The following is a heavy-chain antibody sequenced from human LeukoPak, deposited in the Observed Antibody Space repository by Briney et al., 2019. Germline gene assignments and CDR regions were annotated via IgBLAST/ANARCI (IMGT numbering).Heavy chain of an antibody. CDR2: INVGGSST. CDR3: SRDSLSSCGGDCYSGLDV. J-gene: IGHJ6*02. D-gene: IGHD2-21*02. Sequence: GGSLRLSCAASGFTFSSSAMSWVRQAPGKGLEWVSYINVGGSSTTYADSVKGRFTISRDNAKNTLYLQMNSLRAEDTAVYYCSRDSLSSCGGDCYSGLDVWGQGTTVTVSS. CDR1: GFTFSSSA. V-gene: IGHV3-23*01.